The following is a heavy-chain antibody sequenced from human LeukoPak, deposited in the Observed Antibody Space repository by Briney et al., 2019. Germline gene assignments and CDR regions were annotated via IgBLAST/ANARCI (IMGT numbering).Heavy chain of an antibody. J-gene: IGHJ6*02. D-gene: IGHD3-10*01. Sequence: GRSLRLSCAASGFTFDDYAMHWVRQAPGKGLEWVAVISSHGSNKYNAGSVKGRFTISRDNSNNTLYLQMNSLRTEDAAVYYCARCLTPGITMVRGVTHYYYYDMDVWGQGTTVTVSS. V-gene: IGHV3-30-3*01. CDR2: ISSHGSNK. CDR1: GFTFDDYA. CDR3: ARCLTPGITMVRGVTHYYYYDMDV.